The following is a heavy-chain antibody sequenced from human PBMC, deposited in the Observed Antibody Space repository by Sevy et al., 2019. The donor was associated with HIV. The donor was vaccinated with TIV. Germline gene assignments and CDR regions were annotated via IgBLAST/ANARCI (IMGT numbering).Heavy chain of an antibody. Sequence: GGSLRLSCAASGFTFSSYGMHWVRQAPGKGLEWVAVISYDGSNKYYADRVKGRFTISRDNSKNTLYLQMNSLRAEDTAVYYCAKVSGRDVGLLSSSWGNYGMDVWGQGTTVTVSS. CDR3: AKVSGRDVGLLSSSWGNYGMDV. D-gene: IGHD6-6*01. CDR1: GFTFSSYG. J-gene: IGHJ6*02. CDR2: ISYDGSNK. V-gene: IGHV3-30*18.